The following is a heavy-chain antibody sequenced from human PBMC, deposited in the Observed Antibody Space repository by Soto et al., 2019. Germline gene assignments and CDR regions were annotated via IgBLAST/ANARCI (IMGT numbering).Heavy chain of an antibody. Sequence: SETLSLSCTVSGGSISSYYWSWIRQPPGKGLEWIGYIYYSGSTNCNPSLKSRVTISVDTSKNQFSLKLSSVTAADTAVYYCARSPTQKARAAHYFDYWGQGTLVTVSS. CDR2: IYYSGST. V-gene: IGHV4-59*08. CDR1: GGSISSYY. D-gene: IGHD2-15*01. J-gene: IGHJ4*02. CDR3: ARSPTQKARAAHYFDY.